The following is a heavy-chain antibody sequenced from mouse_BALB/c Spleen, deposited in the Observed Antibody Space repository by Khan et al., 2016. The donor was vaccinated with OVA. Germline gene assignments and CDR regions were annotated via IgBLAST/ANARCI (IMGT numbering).Heavy chain of an antibody. CDR3: ARPYYSSAWFAY. V-gene: IGHV2-9*02. D-gene: IGHD1-1*01. CDR2: IWAGGNT. CDR1: GFSLTNYG. Sequence: VKLEESGPGLVAPSQSLYITCTVSGFSLTNYGVHWVRQPPREGLEWLGVIWAGGNTNYNSALMSRLSISKDNSKSQVFLKMNSLQTNDTAMYYCARPYYSSAWFAYWGQGTLVTVSA. J-gene: IGHJ3*01.